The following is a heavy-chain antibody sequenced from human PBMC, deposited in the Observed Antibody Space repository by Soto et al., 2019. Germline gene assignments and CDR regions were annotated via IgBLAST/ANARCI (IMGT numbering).Heavy chain of an antibody. Sequence: QVQLQESGPGLVKPSETLSLTCTVSGGSVSTGNYYWTWIRQPPGKRLEWIGCMYYSGSTNYNPSLKSRVTISIDTSKNQFSLKVTSVPAADKAVYYCARDHQWLDGYKYYGMHVWGQGTTVTVSS. CDR3: ARDHQWLDGYKYYGMHV. CDR2: MYYSGST. V-gene: IGHV4-61*01. J-gene: IGHJ6*02. D-gene: IGHD6-19*01. CDR1: GGSVSTGNYY.